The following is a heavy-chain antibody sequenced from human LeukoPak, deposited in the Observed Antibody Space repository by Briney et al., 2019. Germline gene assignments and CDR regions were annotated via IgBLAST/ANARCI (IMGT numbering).Heavy chain of an antibody. CDR1: LYTLPRYG. CDR2: VWAYTVNT. J-gene: IGHJ4*02. V-gene: IGHV1-18*04. D-gene: IGHD2-2*01. Sequence: ASETVSRKACLYTLPRYGISRVRQAPGEPLEWLGGVWAYTVNTEYAHKLLGRVTTTTDTSTKTAYMELRSLRSDDTAVYYCARDLLVSGPEQLLVVSYWGQGTLVTVSS. CDR3: ARDLLVSGPEQLLVVSY.